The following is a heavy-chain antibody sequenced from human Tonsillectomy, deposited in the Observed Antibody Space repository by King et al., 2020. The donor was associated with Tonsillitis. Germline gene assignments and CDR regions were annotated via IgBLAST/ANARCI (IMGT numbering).Heavy chain of an antibody. D-gene: IGHD5-24*01. CDR1: GYTFTNYD. Sequence: QLVQSGAEVKKPGASVKVSCKASGYTFTNYDINWVRQATGQGLEWMGWMNPNSGNTGYAQKFQGRVTMTRNASISTAYMELSSLRSEDTAVYYCARARGRGLQRLFDYWGQGTLVTVSS. CDR2: MNPNSGNT. CDR3: ARARGRGLQRLFDY. V-gene: IGHV1-8*01. J-gene: IGHJ4*02.